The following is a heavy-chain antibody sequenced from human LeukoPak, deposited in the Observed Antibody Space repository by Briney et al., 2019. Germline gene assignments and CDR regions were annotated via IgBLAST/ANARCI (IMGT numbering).Heavy chain of an antibody. CDR2: ISTHNGDT. Sequence: ASVKVSCKTSGYTFTTYGVSWVRQAPGQGLEWMGCISTHNGDTNYAQKVQGRVTMTTDTSTNTAYMELRSLRSDDTAVYYCARGGFYYDTSGYVESFDYWGQGTLVTVSS. V-gene: IGHV1-18*01. CDR1: GYTFTTYG. J-gene: IGHJ4*02. CDR3: ARGGFYYDTSGYVESFDY. D-gene: IGHD3-22*01.